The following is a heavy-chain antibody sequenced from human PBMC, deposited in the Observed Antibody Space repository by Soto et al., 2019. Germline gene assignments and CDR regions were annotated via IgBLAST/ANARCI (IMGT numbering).Heavy chain of an antibody. CDR2: IYYSGST. CDR3: ARLGYYDSSGYDSWAFDI. D-gene: IGHD3-22*01. Sequence: SETLSLTCTVSGGSISSYYWSWIRQPPGKGLEWIGYIYYSGSTNYNPSLKSRVTISVDTSKNHFSLKLSSVTAADTAVFYCARLGYYDSSGYDSWAFDIWGQGTMVTVSS. CDR1: GGSISSYY. V-gene: IGHV4-59*08. J-gene: IGHJ3*02.